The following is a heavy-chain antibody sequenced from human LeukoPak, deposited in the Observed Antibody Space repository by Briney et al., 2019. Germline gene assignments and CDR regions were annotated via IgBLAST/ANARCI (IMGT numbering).Heavy chain of an antibody. CDR2: IYPGDSDT. J-gene: IGHJ5*02. V-gene: IGHV5-51*01. Sequence: GESLKISCKGSGYSFTSYWIGWVRQMPGKGLEWMGIIYPGDSDTRYSPSFQGQVTISADKSISTAYLQWNSLRAEDTAVYYCAKDSRITMVRGVIKGEWFDPWGQGTLVTVSS. CDR3: AKDSRITMVRGVIKGEWFDP. CDR1: GYSFTSYW. D-gene: IGHD3-10*01.